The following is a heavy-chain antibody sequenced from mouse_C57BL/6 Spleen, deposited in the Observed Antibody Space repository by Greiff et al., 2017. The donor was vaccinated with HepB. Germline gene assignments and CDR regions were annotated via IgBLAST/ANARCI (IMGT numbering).Heavy chain of an antibody. V-gene: IGHV1-18*01. CDR3: ASYAMDY. J-gene: IGHJ4*01. Sequence: EVQLQQSGPELVKPGASVKIPCKASGYTFTDYNMDWVQQSHGKSLEWIGDINPNNGGTIYNQKFKGKATLTADKSSSTVYMELRSLISEDTAVYYCASYAMDYWGTGTSVTVSS. CDR1: GYTFTDYN. CDR2: INPNNGGT.